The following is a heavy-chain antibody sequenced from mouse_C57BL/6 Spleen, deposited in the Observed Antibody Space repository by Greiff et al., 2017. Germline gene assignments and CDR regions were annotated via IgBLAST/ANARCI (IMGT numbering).Heavy chain of an antibody. CDR1: GYTFTSYG. CDR2: IYPRSGNT. D-gene: IGHD1-3*01. Sequence: QVQLQQSGAELARPGASVKLSCKASGYTFTSYGISWVKQRTGQGLEWIGEIYPRSGNTYYNEKFKGKATLTADKSSSTAYMELRSLTSEDAAVYFCARNNFPEGFAYWGQGTLVTVSA. J-gene: IGHJ3*01. CDR3: ARNNFPEGFAY. V-gene: IGHV1-81*01.